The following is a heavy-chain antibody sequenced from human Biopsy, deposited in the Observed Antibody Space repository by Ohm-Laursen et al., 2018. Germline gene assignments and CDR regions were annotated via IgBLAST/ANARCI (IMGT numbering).Heavy chain of an antibody. CDR3: ATKLTGYFHH. D-gene: IGHD3-9*01. J-gene: IGHJ1*01. CDR1: GGTFSNYG. Sequence: SVKVSCKAPGGTFSNYGVNWVRQAPGQGLEWLGGNIPILGTGNSEQKFQDRVTVAADTSTSTATMELRSLRSDDTAVYYCATKLTGYFHHWGQGTLVIVSS. CDR2: NIPILGTG. V-gene: IGHV1-69*06.